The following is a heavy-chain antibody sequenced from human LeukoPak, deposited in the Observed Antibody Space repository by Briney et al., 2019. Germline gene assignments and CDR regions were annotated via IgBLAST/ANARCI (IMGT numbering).Heavy chain of an antibody. Sequence: GGSLRLSCAASGFTFDDSAMHWVRQAPGKGLEWVPGISWDSGRIVYGDSVKGRFTISRDNAKNSLYLQMNSLRAEDMALYYCAKDSHSDIFGAFDIWGQGTMVTVSS. V-gene: IGHV3-9*03. CDR2: ISWDSGRI. D-gene: IGHD3-3*02. CDR3: AKDSHSDIFGAFDI. CDR1: GFTFDDSA. J-gene: IGHJ3*02.